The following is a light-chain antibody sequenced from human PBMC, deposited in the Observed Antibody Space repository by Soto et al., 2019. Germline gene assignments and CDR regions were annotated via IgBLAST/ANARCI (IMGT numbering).Light chain of an antibody. V-gene: IGKV2-30*01. Sequence: DVVMTQSPLSLPVTLGQPASISCRSSQSLVYSDGNTYLNWFQQRPGQSPRRLIYKVSNRDSGVPDRFSGSGSGTDFTLKISRVDAETVAIYYCTQTTHWPYTFAQATKLEIK. CDR2: KVS. J-gene: IGKJ2*01. CDR3: TQTTHWPYT. CDR1: QSLVYSDGNTY.